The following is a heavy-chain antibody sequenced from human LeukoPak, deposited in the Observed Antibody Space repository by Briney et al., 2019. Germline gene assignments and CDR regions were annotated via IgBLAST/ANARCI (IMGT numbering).Heavy chain of an antibody. CDR3: ARESMYDYGDGNYFFYYLDV. Sequence: SEALSLTCNFSSDSMTYIFWSWIRQPAGKGLEWIGRIYSSGSAHYNPSLKSRVTMSVDTSKNQFSLNLSSVTAADTAVYYCARESMYDYGDGNYFFYYLDVWGQGTTVTVSS. V-gene: IGHV4-4*07. D-gene: IGHD4-17*01. CDR1: SDSMTYIF. CDR2: IYSSGSA. J-gene: IGHJ6*03.